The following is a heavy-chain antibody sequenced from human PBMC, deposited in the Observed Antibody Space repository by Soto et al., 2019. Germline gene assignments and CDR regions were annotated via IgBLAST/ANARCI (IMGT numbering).Heavy chain of an antibody. J-gene: IGHJ3*01. CDR3: AKAAAGTEDAFDV. V-gene: IGHV3-66*01. CDR1: GFTVNRNY. D-gene: IGHD6-13*01. Sequence: EVQLVESGGGLVQPGGSLRLSCAASGFTVNRNYMSWVRQAPGKGLEWVSMIYSGGSTYHAVSVNARFTISRDISKKMLYFQMDSLRDEDTAVYYCAKAAAGTEDAFDVWGQGTVVTVSS. CDR2: IYSGGST.